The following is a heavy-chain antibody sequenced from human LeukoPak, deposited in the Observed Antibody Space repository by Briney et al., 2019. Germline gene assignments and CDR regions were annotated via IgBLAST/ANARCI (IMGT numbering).Heavy chain of an antibody. J-gene: IGHJ6*02. V-gene: IGHV4-34*01. Sequence: KPSETLSLTCAVYGGSFSGYSWSWIRQPPGKGLEWIGEINHSESTNYNPSLKSRVTTSVDTSKNQFSLKLSSVTAAGTAVYYCARAPSHYGVDVWGQGTTVTVSS. CDR1: GGSFSGYS. CDR2: INHSEST. CDR3: ARAPSHYGVDV.